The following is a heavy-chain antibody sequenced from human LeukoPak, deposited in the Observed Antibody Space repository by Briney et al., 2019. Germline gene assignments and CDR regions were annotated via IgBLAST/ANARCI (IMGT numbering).Heavy chain of an antibody. CDR3: ARGLSYGDYRPENWFDP. J-gene: IGHJ5*02. CDR2: ISAYNGNA. CDR1: GYTFTSYG. D-gene: IGHD4-17*01. V-gene: IGHV1-18*01. Sequence: ASVKVSCKASGYTFTSYGISWVRQAPGQGLEWMGWISAYNGNANYAQKLQGRVTMTTDPSTSTAYMERRSLRSDDTAVYYCARGLSYGDYRPENWFDPWGQGTLVTVSS.